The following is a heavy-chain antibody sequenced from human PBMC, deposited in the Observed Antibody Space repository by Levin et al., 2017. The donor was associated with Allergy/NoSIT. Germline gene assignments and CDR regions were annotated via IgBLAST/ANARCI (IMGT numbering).Heavy chain of an antibody. D-gene: IGHD2-21*02. CDR1: GYSFPSYW. CDR3: AIRGAAGDSFGYYFDY. CDR2: IYPSDSDT. Sequence: GESLKISCKGSGYSFPSYWIGWVRQMPGKGLEWMGIIYPSDSDTRYTPSFQGQVTISVDKSISTAYLQWSSLKASDTAMYYCAIRGAAGDSFGYYFDYWGRGTLVTVSS. J-gene: IGHJ4*02. V-gene: IGHV5-51*01.